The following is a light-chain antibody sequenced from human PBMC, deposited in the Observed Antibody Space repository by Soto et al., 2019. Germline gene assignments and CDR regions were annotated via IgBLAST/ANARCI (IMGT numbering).Light chain of an antibody. CDR1: QSISSW. CDR3: QQYNSYPRT. Sequence: DIQMAQSPSTLSASVGDRVTITCRASQSISSWLAWYQQKPGKAPKLLIYKASTLQNEVPTTFRGSASGTEFTLTISSLQPDDFATYYCQQYNSYPRTFGHGTKVEIK. J-gene: IGKJ1*01. CDR2: KAS. V-gene: IGKV1-5*03.